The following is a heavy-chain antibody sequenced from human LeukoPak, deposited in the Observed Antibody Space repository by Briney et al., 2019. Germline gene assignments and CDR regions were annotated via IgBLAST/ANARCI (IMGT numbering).Heavy chain of an antibody. CDR3: AKVRRDLFTMVRGVMGAFDI. V-gene: IGHV3-23*01. Sequence: PGGSLRLSCAASGFTFSSYAMSWVRQAPGKGLEWVSAMSGSGGSTYYADSVKGRFTISRDNSKNTLNLQMNSLSAEDTAVYYCAKVRRDLFTMVRGVMGAFDIWGQETMVTVSS. D-gene: IGHD3-10*01. J-gene: IGHJ3*02. CDR2: MSGSGGST. CDR1: GFTFSSYA.